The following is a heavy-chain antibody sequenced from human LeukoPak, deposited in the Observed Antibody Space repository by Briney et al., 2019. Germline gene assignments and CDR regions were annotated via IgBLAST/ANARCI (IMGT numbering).Heavy chain of an antibody. CDR3: ARDGSNWSNDYYHGVDV. Sequence: SETLSLTCAVYGGSFSGYYWSWIRQPPGKGLEWIGEINHSGSTNYNPSLKSRVTISVDTFKNQFSLKLSSVTAADTAVYYCARDGSNWSNDYYHGVDVWGQGTTVTVSS. CDR2: INHSGST. J-gene: IGHJ6*02. V-gene: IGHV4-34*01. D-gene: IGHD4-11*01. CDR1: GGSFSGYY.